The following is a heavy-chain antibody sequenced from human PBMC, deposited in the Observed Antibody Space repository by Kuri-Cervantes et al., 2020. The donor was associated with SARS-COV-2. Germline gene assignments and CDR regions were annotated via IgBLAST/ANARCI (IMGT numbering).Heavy chain of an antibody. Sequence: GESLKISCAASGFTVSSNYMSWVRQAPGKGLEWVSVIYSGGSTYYADSVKGRFTISRDNSKNTLYLQMNSLRAEDTAVYYCARTNSGSFYFAYWAQGTLVTVSS. CDR3: ARTNSGSFYFAY. CDR2: IYSGGST. V-gene: IGHV3-53*01. D-gene: IGHD1-26*01. CDR1: GFTVSSNY. J-gene: IGHJ4*02.